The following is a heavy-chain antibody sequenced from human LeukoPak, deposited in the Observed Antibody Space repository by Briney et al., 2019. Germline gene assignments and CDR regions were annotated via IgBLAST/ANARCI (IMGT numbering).Heavy chain of an antibody. Sequence: GGSLRLSCAASGFPFSSYAMSWVRQAPGKGLQWVSSISATGGSTYYADSVKGRSTVSRDNSKNTLYLQMNSLRAEDTAVYYCANYYYGSGSPNWPLHRFDYWGQGTLVTVSS. CDR2: ISATGGST. CDR1: GFPFSSYA. V-gene: IGHV3-23*01. J-gene: IGHJ4*02. D-gene: IGHD3-10*01. CDR3: ANYYYGSGSPNWPLHRFDY.